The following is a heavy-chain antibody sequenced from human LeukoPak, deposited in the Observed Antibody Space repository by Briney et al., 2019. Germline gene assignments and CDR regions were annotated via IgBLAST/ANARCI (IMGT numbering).Heavy chain of an antibody. D-gene: IGHD3-10*01. CDR2: LYPDGGT. Sequence: GGSLRLSCAASGFAVSSNYMNWVRQAPGKGLEWVSVLYPDGGTYYAASVKGRFTISRDVSKNTLFLQMTSLRAEDTAVYYCAKAKGWYGEGYFDYWGQGTLVTVSS. CDR1: GFAVSSNY. CDR3: AKAKGWYGEGYFDY. V-gene: IGHV3-53*01. J-gene: IGHJ4*02.